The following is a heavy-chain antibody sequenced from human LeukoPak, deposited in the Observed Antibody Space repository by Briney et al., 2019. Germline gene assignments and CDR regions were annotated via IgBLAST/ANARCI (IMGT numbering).Heavy chain of an antibody. CDR2: IQNSGST. V-gene: IGHV4-59*01. CDR1: GGSIRDFY. CDR3: ASLAVPFGWYGGSYYWYMGV. J-gene: IGHJ6*03. Sequence: SETLSLTCTVSGGSIRDFYWSWIRQSPQRGLEFIGYIQNSGSTEYNPSLKSRVTISVDTSKNQFSLKLKPVTAADTAVYYCASLAVPFGWYGGSYYWYMGVWGKGTTVTVSS. D-gene: IGHD6-19*01.